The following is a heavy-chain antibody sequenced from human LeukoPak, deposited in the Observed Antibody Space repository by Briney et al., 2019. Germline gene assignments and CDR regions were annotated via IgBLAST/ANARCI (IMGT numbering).Heavy chain of an antibody. CDR1: GDSVSSNSAA. CDR2: TYYRSKWYN. D-gene: IGHD3-10*01. Sequence: SQTLSLTCAISGDSVSSNSAAWNWIRQSPSRGLEWLGRTYYRSKWYNDYAVSVKSRITINPDTSKNQFSLQLNSVTPEDTAVYYCARAPIYYGLGQNWFDPWGQGTLVTVSS. V-gene: IGHV6-1*01. J-gene: IGHJ5*02. CDR3: ARAPIYYGLGQNWFDP.